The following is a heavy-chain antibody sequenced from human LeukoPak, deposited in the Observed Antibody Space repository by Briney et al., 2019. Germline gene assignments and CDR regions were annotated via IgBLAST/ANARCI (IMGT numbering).Heavy chain of an antibody. Sequence: GGSLRLSCAASRFTFSSYAMHWVRQAPGKGLEWVAVISYDGSNKYYADSVKGRFTISRDNSKNTLYLQMNSLRAEDTAVYYCARDQGNFWSGYYTGIGYYYYSMDVWGQGTTVTVSS. CDR1: RFTFSSYA. CDR2: ISYDGSNK. CDR3: ARDQGNFWSGYYTGIGYYYYSMDV. J-gene: IGHJ6*02. D-gene: IGHD3-3*01. V-gene: IGHV3-30-3*01.